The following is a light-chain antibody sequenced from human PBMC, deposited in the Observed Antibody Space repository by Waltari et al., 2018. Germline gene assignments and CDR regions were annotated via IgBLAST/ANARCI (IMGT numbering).Light chain of an antibody. V-gene: IGKV2-28*01. Sequence: DIVMTQPPLSLPVTPGEPASISCRSSQSLLHSNGYNFLDWYLQKPGQSPQLLIHLASNRASGVPDRFSGSGSGTDFTLKTSRLEAEDVGVYYCMQALQTPFTFGPGTKVHIK. CDR3: MQALQTPFT. CDR2: LAS. J-gene: IGKJ3*01. CDR1: QSLLHSNGYNF.